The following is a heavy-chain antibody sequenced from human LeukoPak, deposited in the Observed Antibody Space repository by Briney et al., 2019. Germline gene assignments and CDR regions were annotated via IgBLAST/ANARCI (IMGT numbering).Heavy chain of an antibody. CDR1: GFTFSSSA. Sequence: PGGSLRLSCAASGFTFSSSAMSWVRQVPGKGLEWVSGISASGGSTYYADSVKGRFTISRDNSKNTVYLQMNSLRAEDTAVYYCATPISGWYGYWGQGTLVTVSS. CDR2: ISASGGST. CDR3: ATPISGWYGY. V-gene: IGHV3-23*01. J-gene: IGHJ4*02. D-gene: IGHD6-19*01.